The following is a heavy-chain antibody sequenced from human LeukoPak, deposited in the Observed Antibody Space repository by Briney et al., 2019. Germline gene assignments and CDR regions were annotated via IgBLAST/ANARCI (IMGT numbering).Heavy chain of an antibody. V-gene: IGHV3-72*01. Sequence: GSLRLSCAASGFIFSDHYIDWVRQAPGKGLEWIGRNRNKANNYTPEYAASVKGRFTISRDDSKSSLYLQMNSLKTEDTAVYYCAKAEYSSSWYRPLDAFDIWGQGTMVTVSS. CDR3: AKAEYSSSWYRPLDAFDI. J-gene: IGHJ3*02. D-gene: IGHD6-13*01. CDR1: GFIFSDHY. CDR2: NRNKANNYTP.